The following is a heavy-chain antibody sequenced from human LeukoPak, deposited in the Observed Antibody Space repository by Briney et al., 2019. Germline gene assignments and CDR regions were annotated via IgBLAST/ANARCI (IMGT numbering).Heavy chain of an antibody. CDR3: ARDDLQTTDY. V-gene: IGHV3-21*01. J-gene: IGHJ4*02. Sequence: GGSLRLSCAASGFTFSSYSMNWVRQAPGKGLEWVSSISSSSSYIYYADSVKGRFTISRDSAKNSLYLQMNSLRAEDTAVYYCARDDLQTTDYWGQGTLVTVSS. D-gene: IGHD3-3*01. CDR2: ISSSSSYI. CDR1: GFTFSSYS.